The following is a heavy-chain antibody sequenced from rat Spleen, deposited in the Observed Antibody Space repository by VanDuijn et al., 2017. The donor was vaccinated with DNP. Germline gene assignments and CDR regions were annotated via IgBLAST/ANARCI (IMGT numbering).Heavy chain of an antibody. J-gene: IGHJ4*01. Sequence: EVQLVESGGGLVQPGTSLKLSCAASEFTFSYSDVAWVRQAPTKGLEWVASISPSGANIYYRDSVKGRFTISRDNAGATVYLHMDSLRSEDSATYYCAKDKHFYAMDAWGQGTSVTVSS. V-gene: IGHV5-19*01. CDR2: ISPSGANI. CDR1: EFTFSYSD. CDR3: AKDKHFYAMDA.